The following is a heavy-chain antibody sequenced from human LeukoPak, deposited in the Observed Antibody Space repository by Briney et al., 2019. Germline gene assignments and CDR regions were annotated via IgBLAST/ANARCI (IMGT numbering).Heavy chain of an antibody. CDR1: GYTFTGYY. CDR3: AGGGLWLGPYYFDY. Sequence: GASVKVSCKASGYTFTGYYIHWVRQAPGQGLEWMGWINPNSGGSNYAQEFQGRVTMARDTSITTAYMELSNLSSDATAMYYCAGGGLWLGPYYFDYWGQGTLVTVSS. V-gene: IGHV1-2*02. D-gene: IGHD6-19*01. CDR2: INPNSGGS. J-gene: IGHJ4*02.